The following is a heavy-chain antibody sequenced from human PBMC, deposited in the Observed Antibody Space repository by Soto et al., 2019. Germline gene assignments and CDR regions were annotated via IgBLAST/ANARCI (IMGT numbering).Heavy chain of an antibody. CDR2: ISGSGGST. CDR3: VKDIAAAGEYFDY. D-gene: IGHD6-13*01. Sequence: EVQLLESGGGLVQPGGSLRLSCAASGFTFSSYAMSWVRQAPGKGLEWVSAISGSGGSTYYADSVKGRFTISRDNSKNTLYLQMNSLSDEDTAVYYWVKDIAAAGEYFDYWGQGNLVTVSS. V-gene: IGHV3-23*01. J-gene: IGHJ4*02. CDR1: GFTFSSYA.